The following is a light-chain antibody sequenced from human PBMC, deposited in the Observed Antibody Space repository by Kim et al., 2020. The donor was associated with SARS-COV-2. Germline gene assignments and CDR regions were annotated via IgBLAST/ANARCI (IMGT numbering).Light chain of an antibody. CDR1: QTVSRN. CDR3: QQYLKWPLA. Sequence: VSPGDTATLGCRDRQTVSRNLAWYQQKPGQAPRILICGAFTRATGVPARFSGSGSETEFTLTVSSLQSEDFAVYFCQQYLKWPLAFGGGTKVDIK. J-gene: IGKJ4*01. CDR2: GAF. V-gene: IGKV3-15*01.